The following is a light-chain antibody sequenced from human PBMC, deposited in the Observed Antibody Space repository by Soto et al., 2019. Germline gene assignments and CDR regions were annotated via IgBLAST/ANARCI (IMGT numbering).Light chain of an antibody. J-gene: IGKJ5*01. CDR2: DAS. V-gene: IGKV1-33*01. CDR3: QQYDYLPIT. Sequence: DIQMTQSPSSLSASVGDRVTITCQASQDISNYLNWYQQKPGKAPKLLIYDASNLETGVPSRFSGSGYGTDFTFTISSLQPEDIATYYCQQYDYLPITFGQGTRLEIK. CDR1: QDISNY.